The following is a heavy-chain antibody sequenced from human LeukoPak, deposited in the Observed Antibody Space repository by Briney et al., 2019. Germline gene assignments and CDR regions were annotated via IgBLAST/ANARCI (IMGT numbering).Heavy chain of an antibody. CDR3: AGYHWNSGVVY. CDR2: ISRSGDTI. CDR1: GFAFSDYA. Sequence: GGSLRLSCAASGFAFSDYAMSWIRQAPGQGLEWVSYISRSGDTIDYADSVKGRFSISRDNAKNSLYLQMNSLRAEDTAVYYCAGYHWNSGVVYWGQGTLVTVSS. J-gene: IGHJ4*02. D-gene: IGHD1-7*01. V-gene: IGHV3-11*01.